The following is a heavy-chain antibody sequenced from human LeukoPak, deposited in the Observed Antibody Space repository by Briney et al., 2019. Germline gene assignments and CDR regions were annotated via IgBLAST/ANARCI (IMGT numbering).Heavy chain of an antibody. CDR3: ARAVVYYYDSSGYYVLFDY. J-gene: IGHJ4*02. D-gene: IGHD3-22*01. CDR2: IYYSGST. Sequence: SETLSLTCTVSGGSISSSSYYWSWIRQPPGKGLEWIGYIYYSGSTNYNPSLKSRVTISVDTSKNQFSLKLSSVTAADTAVYYCARAVVYYYDSSGYYVLFDYWGQGTLVTVSS. V-gene: IGHV4-61*01. CDR1: GGSISSSSYY.